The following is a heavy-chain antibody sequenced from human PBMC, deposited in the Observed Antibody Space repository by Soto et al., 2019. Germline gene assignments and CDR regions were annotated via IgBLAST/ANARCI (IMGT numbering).Heavy chain of an antibody. Sequence: SETLSLICAVYGGSFSGYYWSWIRQPPGKGLEWIGEINHSGSTNYNPSLKSRVTISVDTSKNQFSLKLSSVTAADTAVYYCARVPGRYSSSLPRSKYNWFDPWGQGTLVTVSS. CDR2: INHSGST. CDR3: ARVPGRYSSSLPRSKYNWFDP. CDR1: GGSFSGYY. D-gene: IGHD6-6*01. J-gene: IGHJ5*02. V-gene: IGHV4-34*01.